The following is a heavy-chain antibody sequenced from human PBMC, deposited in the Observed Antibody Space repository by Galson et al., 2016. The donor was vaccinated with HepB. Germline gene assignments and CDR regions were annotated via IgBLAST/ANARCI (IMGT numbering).Heavy chain of an antibody. V-gene: IGHV4-4*02. Sequence: ETLSLPCAVSGGSISSGNWWSWVRQPPGKGLEWIGEIYHSGTANYNPSLESRGTMSLDKSKNQISLKVTSVTAADTAVYYCARHVGVPGTRGFDYWGQGTLVTVSS. CDR3: ARHVGVPGTRGFDY. J-gene: IGHJ4*02. CDR2: IYHSGTA. D-gene: IGHD2-2*01. CDR1: GGSISSGNW.